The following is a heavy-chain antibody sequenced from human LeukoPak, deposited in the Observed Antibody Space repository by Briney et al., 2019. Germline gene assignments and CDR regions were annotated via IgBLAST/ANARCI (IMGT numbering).Heavy chain of an antibody. CDR3: ARVNYDILTGYYNGFDY. Sequence: SETLSLTCAVYGGSFSGYYWSWIRQPPGKGLEWIGEINHSGSTNYNPSLKSRVTISVDTSKNQFSLKLSSVTAADTAVYYCARVNYDILTGYYNGFDYWGQGTLVTVSS. D-gene: IGHD3-9*01. CDR2: INHSGST. CDR1: GGSFSGYY. V-gene: IGHV4-34*01. J-gene: IGHJ4*02.